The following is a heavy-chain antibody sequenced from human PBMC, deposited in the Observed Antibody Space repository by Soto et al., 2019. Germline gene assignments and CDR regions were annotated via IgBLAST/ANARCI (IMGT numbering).Heavy chain of an antibody. CDR2: ISYDGSNK. CDR3: ARGASTIFGVVIPPYYYGMDV. CDR1: GFTFSSYA. V-gene: IGHV3-30-3*01. Sequence: PGGSLILSCAASGFTFSSYAMHWVRQAPGKGLEWVAVISYDGSNKYYADSVKGRFTISRDNSKNTLYLQMNSLRAEDTAVYYCARGASTIFGVVIPPYYYGMDVWGQGTTVTVSS. D-gene: IGHD3-3*01. J-gene: IGHJ6*02.